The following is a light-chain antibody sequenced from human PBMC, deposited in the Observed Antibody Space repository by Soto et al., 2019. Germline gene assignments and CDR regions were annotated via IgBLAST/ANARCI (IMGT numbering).Light chain of an antibody. CDR2: DVT. CDR1: SSDVGGYNY. CDR3: SSYTSSSTPYV. Sequence: QSALTQPPSASGSPGQSVTISCTGTSSDVGGYNYVSWYQQHPVKAPQLIIYDVTNRPSGVSDRFSGSKSGNTASLTISGLQAEDEADYYCSSYTSSSTPYVFGTGTKVTVL. V-gene: IGLV2-14*01. J-gene: IGLJ1*01.